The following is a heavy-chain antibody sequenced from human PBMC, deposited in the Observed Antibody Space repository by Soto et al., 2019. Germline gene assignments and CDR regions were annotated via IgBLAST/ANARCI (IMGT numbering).Heavy chain of an antibody. CDR1: GYTFTSYD. Sequence: ASVKVSCKASGYTFTSYDINWVRQATGQGLEWMGWMNPNSGNTDYAQKFQGRVTMTRNTSISTAYMELGSLRSEDTAVYYCAILRSPIVVVVAATQANWFDPWGQGTLVTVSS. CDR2: MNPNSGNT. CDR3: AILRSPIVVVVAATQANWFDP. J-gene: IGHJ5*02. D-gene: IGHD2-15*01. V-gene: IGHV1-8*01.